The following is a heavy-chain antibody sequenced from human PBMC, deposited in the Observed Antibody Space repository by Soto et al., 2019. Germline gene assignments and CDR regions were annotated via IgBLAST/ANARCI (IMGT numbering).Heavy chain of an antibody. V-gene: IGHV3-30*18. J-gene: IGHJ4*02. CDR2: ISYDGRNK. D-gene: IGHD4-17*01. Sequence: QVQLVESGGGVVQPGRSLRLSCAASGFTFNSYGMHWVRQAPGKGLEWVAVISYDGRNKYYTDSVKGRFTISRDNAKNTLELQMNSLRAEDTAVYYCAKVAGSYGDYAFDYWGQGTLVTVSA. CDR1: GFTFNSYG. CDR3: AKVAGSYGDYAFDY.